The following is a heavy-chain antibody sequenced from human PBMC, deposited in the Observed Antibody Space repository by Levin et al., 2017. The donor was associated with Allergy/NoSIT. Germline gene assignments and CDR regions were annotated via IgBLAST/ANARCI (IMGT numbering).Heavy chain of an antibody. CDR2: ISGSGGST. CDR3: AKVTRDSSGWYVPPPRYYYYGMDV. J-gene: IGHJ6*02. Sequence: PGGSLRLSCAASGFTFSSYAMSWVRQAPGKGLEWVSAISGSGGSTYYADSVKGRFTISRDNSKNTLYLQMNSLRAEDTAVYYCAKVTRDSSGWYVPPPRYYYYGMDVWGQGTTVTVSS. D-gene: IGHD6-19*01. CDR1: GFTFSSYA. V-gene: IGHV3-23*01.